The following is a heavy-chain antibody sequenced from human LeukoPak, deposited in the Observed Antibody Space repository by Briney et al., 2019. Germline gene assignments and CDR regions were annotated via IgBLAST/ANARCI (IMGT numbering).Heavy chain of an antibody. CDR3: ARAGVRYSSSWSPRGDFQH. J-gene: IGHJ1*01. CDR2: INTNTGNP. D-gene: IGHD6-13*01. V-gene: IGHV7-4-1*02. Sequence: GASVKVSCKASGYTFTSYAMNWVRQAPGQGLEWMGWINTNTGNPTYAQGFTGRFVFSLDTSVSTAYLQISSLKAEDTAVYYCARAGVRYSSSWSPRGDFQHWGQGTLVTVSS. CDR1: GYTFTSYA.